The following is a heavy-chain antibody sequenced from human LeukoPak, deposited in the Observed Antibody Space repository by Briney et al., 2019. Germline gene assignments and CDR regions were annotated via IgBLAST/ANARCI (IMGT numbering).Heavy chain of an antibody. CDR1: GGSISNYF. Sequence: SETLSLTCTVSGGSISNYFWSWIRQPPGKGLEWIGEINHSGSTNYNPSLKSRVTISVDTSKNQFSLKLSSVTAADTAVYYCARSIPEYYDILRSDAFDIWGQGTMVTVSS. J-gene: IGHJ3*02. V-gene: IGHV4-34*01. CDR2: INHSGST. CDR3: ARSIPEYYDILRSDAFDI. D-gene: IGHD3-9*01.